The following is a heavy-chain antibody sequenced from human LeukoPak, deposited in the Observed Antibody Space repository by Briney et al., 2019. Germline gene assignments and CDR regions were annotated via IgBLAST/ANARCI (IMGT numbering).Heavy chain of an antibody. J-gene: IGHJ6*03. V-gene: IGHV3-30*02. Sequence: PGGSLRLSCAASGFTFSSYGMHWVRQAPGKGLEWVAFIRYDGSNKYYADSVKGRFTISRDNSKNTLYLQMNSLRAEDTAVYYCAKARYSGSFHYYYYMDVWGKGTTVTVSS. CDR1: GFTFSSYG. D-gene: IGHD1-26*01. CDR2: IRYDGSNK. CDR3: AKARYSGSFHYYYYMDV.